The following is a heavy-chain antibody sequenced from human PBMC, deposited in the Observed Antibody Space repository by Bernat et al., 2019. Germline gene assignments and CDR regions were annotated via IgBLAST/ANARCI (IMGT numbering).Heavy chain of an antibody. CDR3: ARIQAGGGYDFWSGYYTGWFDP. J-gene: IGHJ5*02. D-gene: IGHD3-3*01. V-gene: IGHV2-26*01. CDR1: GFSLSNARMG. CDR2: IFSNDEK. Sequence: KESGPVLVKPTETLTLTCTVSGFSLSNARMGVSWIRQPPGKALEWLAHIFSNDEKSYSTSLKSRLTISKDTSKSQVVLTMTNMDPVDTATYYCARIQAGGGYDFWSGYYTGWFDPWGQGTLVTVSS.